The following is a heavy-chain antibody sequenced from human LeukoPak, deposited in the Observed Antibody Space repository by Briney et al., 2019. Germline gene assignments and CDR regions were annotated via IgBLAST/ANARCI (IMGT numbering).Heavy chain of an antibody. V-gene: IGHV3-69-1*01. D-gene: IGHD2/OR15-2a*01. CDR1: GFNSFNFP. CDR3: ARDNIWAFDI. J-gene: IGHJ3*02. CDR2: IRSDGTI. Sequence: GGSLRLSCEASGFNSFNFPMNWVRKAPGRGLEWVSHIRSDGTITYADSVKGRFTTSRDDAKTSVYLQLNSLRDEDTAIYYCARDNIWAFDIWGQGTMVTVSS.